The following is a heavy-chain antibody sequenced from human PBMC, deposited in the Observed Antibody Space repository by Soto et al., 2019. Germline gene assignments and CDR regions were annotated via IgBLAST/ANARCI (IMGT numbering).Heavy chain of an antibody. CDR3: AGTTSHYWYYMDV. D-gene: IGHD1-7*01. Sequence: SQTLSRTCAISGDSVSNNNAAWNWIRQSPSRGLEWLGRTYYRSRWYNDYAVSVKSRITVNPDTSKNQFSLQLTSVTPEDTAVYYCAGTTSHYWYYMDVWGKGTTVTVSS. J-gene: IGHJ6*03. CDR2: TYYRSRWYN. V-gene: IGHV6-1*01. CDR1: GDSVSNNNAA.